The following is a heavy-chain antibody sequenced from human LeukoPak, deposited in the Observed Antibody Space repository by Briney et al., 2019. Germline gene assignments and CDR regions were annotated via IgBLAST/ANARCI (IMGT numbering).Heavy chain of an antibody. CDR3: AKGRYSGSWSSFDY. CDR1: GFTFSSYA. Sequence: GGSLRLSCAASGFTFSSYAMSWVRQAPGRGLEWVSGISTSGDNTYYADSVKGRFPISRDNSKNTLYLQMNSLRAEDTAVYYCAKGRYSGSWSSFDYWGQGALVTVSS. V-gene: IGHV3-23*01. D-gene: IGHD5-12*01. J-gene: IGHJ4*02. CDR2: ISTSGDNT.